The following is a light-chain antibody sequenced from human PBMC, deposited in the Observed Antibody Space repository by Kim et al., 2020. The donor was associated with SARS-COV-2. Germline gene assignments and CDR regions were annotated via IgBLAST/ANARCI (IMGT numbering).Light chain of an antibody. Sequence: IQLTQSPSSLSASVGDIVTITCRASQGISSHLAWYQQKPGKAPKLLIYGASTLQSGVPSRFSDSGSGTDFTLTISSLQPEDFATYYCQQLSSYQIIFGQGTRLEIK. V-gene: IGKV1-9*01. CDR1: QGISSH. J-gene: IGKJ5*01. CDR3: QQLSSYQII. CDR2: GAS.